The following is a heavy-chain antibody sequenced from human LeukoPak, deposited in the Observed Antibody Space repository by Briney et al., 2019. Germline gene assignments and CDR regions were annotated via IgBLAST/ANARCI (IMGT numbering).Heavy chain of an antibody. CDR2: IRYDGSNK. CDR3: AKDYCSSTSCIPGDYYYYYMDV. CDR1: GFTFSSYG. V-gene: IGHV3-30*02. Sequence: AGGSLRLSCAASGFTFSSYGMHWGRQAPGKGLEWVAFIRYDGSNKYYADPVTGRFTISRDNSKNTLYLQMNSLRAEDTAVYYGAKDYCSSTSCIPGDYYYYYMDVWGKGTTVTVSS. J-gene: IGHJ6*03. D-gene: IGHD2-2*01.